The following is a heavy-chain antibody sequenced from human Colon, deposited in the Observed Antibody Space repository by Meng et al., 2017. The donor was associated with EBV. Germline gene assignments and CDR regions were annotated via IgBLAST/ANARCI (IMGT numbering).Heavy chain of an antibody. V-gene: IGHV4-4*02. CDR1: GGSLSSRNW. CDR2: IYHSGST. D-gene: IGHD2-8*02. CDR3: ARRPTGIDY. J-gene: IGHJ4*02. Sequence: QVQLQESGPGLVKPSGTLSLTCAVSGGSLSSRNWWSWVRQPPEKGLEWIGEIYHSGSTNYNPSLKSRVTISIDTSKNQLSLMLSSVTAADTAVYYCARRPTGIDYWGQGTLVTVSS.